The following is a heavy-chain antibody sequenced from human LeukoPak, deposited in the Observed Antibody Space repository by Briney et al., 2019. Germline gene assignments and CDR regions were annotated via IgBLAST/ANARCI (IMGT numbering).Heavy chain of an antibody. V-gene: IGHV4-38-2*02. CDR2: IYHSGST. CDR3: ARGDIDYYYMDV. Sequence: KPSETLSLTCTVSGASITSYYWGWIRQPPGKGLEWIGSIYHSGSTYYNPSLKSRVTISVDTSKNQFSLKLSSVTAADTAVYYCARGDIDYYYMDVWGKGTTVTVSS. D-gene: IGHD2-15*01. CDR1: GASITSYY. J-gene: IGHJ6*03.